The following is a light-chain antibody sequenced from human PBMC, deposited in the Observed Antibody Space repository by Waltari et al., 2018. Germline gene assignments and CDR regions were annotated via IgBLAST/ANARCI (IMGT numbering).Light chain of an antibody. CDR1: SSYVGGHNY. CDR3: SSYTTSHTIV. J-gene: IGLJ2*01. Sequence: QSALTQFASVSGSPGQSITISCTGTSSYVGGHNYVSWYQQHPGKAPKLMIYDVSVRPSGVSNRFSGSKSGNTASLTISGLQAGDEADYYCSSYTTSHTIVFGGGTKVTVL. V-gene: IGLV2-14*03. CDR2: DVS.